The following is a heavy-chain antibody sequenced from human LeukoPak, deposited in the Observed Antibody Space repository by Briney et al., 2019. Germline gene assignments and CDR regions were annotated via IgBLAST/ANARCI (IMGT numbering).Heavy chain of an antibody. Sequence: PSETLSLTCTVSGGSISSYYWSWIRQPAGKGLEWIGRIYISGSTNYKSSLKSRVTISVDTSKNQFSLKLSSVTAADTAVYYCATWVVVTATPETFDYWGQGTLVTVSS. CDR3: ATWVVVTATPETFDY. CDR1: GGSISSYY. D-gene: IGHD2-21*02. V-gene: IGHV4-4*07. CDR2: IYISGST. J-gene: IGHJ4*02.